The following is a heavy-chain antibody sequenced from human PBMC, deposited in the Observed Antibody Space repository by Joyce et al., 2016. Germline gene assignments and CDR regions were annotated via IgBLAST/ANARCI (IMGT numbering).Heavy chain of an antibody. V-gene: IGHV4-39*01. J-gene: IGHJ4*02. CDR2: IHSDGSP. Sequence: QLQLQESGPGLVKPSETLSLTCTVSGASISSSTYYWGWIRQPPGKGLECIGNIHSDGSPYYNPSLKSRLTISVDTSKNQFSLTLSSVTAADTAIYYCVTTSVVITAIPNYFDHWGQGALVTIAS. D-gene: IGHD2-21*02. CDR3: VTTSVVITAIPNYFDH. CDR1: GASISSSTYY.